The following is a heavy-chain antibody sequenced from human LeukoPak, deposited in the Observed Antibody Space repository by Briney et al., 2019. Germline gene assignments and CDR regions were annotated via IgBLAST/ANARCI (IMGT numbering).Heavy chain of an antibody. D-gene: IGHD1-1*01. Sequence: MASETLSLTCTVSGGSISSGGYYWSWIRQPPGKGLEWIGYIYHSGSTYYNPSLKSRVTISVDRSKNQFSLKLSSVTAADTAVYYCARVSGTGTTPYFDYWGQGTLVTVSS. CDR1: GGSISSGGYY. CDR2: IYHSGST. V-gene: IGHV4-30-2*01. J-gene: IGHJ4*02. CDR3: ARVSGTGTTPYFDY.